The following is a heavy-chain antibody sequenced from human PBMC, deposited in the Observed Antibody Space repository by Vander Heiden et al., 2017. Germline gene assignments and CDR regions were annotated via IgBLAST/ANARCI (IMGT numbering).Heavy chain of an antibody. CDR2: IWHDESEQ. Sequence: VQLVESGGGVFQPGRSLRLSRTASGFTFSNYGMHWVRQAPGKGLEWVGVIWHDESEQKYADSVRGRFTISRDNSRKTLHLQMNSLRPEDTAVYYCAGGYPSTKFDFWGQGTLVTVAS. CDR3: AGGYPSTKFDF. J-gene: IGHJ4*02. V-gene: IGHV3-33*03. CDR1: GFTFSNYG. D-gene: IGHD3-16*01.